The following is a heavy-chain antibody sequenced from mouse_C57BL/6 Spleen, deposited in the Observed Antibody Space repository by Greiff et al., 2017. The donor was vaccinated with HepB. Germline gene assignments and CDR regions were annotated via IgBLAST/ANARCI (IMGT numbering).Heavy chain of an antibody. J-gene: IGHJ2*01. D-gene: IGHD1-1*01. Sequence: QVQLKESGAELVKPGASVKISCKASGYAFSSYWMNWVKQRPGKGLEWIGQIYPGDGDTNYNGKFKGKATLTADKSSSTAYMQLSSLTSEDSAVYFCARSETTVANYFDYWGQGTTLTVSS. CDR1: GYAFSSYW. V-gene: IGHV1-80*01. CDR3: ARSETTVANYFDY. CDR2: IYPGDGDT.